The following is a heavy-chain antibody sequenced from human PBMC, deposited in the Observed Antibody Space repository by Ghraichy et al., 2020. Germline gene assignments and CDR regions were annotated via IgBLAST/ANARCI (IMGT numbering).Heavy chain of an antibody. CDR1: GGSFSGYY. Sequence: LSLTCAVYGGSFSGYYWSWIRQPPGKGLEWIGEINHSGSTNYNPSLKSRVTISVDTSKNQFSLKLSSVTAADTAVYYCARGPLRWLQVARAWVYWGQGTLVTVSS. J-gene: IGHJ4*02. D-gene: IGHD5-24*01. V-gene: IGHV4-34*01. CDR3: ARGPLRWLQVARAWVY. CDR2: INHSGST.